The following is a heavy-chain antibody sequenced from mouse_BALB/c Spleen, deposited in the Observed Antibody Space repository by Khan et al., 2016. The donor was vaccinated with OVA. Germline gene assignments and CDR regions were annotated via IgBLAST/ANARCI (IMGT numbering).Heavy chain of an antibody. CDR2: ISPGSGDT. CDR1: GYTFTDFY. CDR3: ARRNYFGYTFAY. Sequence: VQLQESGAELARPGASVKLSCKASGYTFTDFYINWVKQRTGQGLEWIGEISPGSGDTYYNEKFKGKATLTADKSYSTVYMQLSSLTTEASAVDFCARRNYFGYTFAYWGQGTLVTVSA. V-gene: IGHV1-77*01. J-gene: IGHJ3*01. D-gene: IGHD1-2*01.